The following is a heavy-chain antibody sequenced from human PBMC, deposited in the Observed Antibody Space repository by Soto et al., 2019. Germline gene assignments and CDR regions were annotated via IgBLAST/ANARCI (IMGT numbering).Heavy chain of an antibody. V-gene: IGHV1-18*01. CDR2: ISAYNGNT. CDR1: GYTFTSYG. CDR3: ARDPDPGDRGVYYYYCMDV. D-gene: IGHD3-10*01. Sequence: QVQLVQSGAEGKKPGASVKVSCKASGYTFTSYGISWVRQAPGQGLEWMGWISAYNGNTNYAQKLQGRVTMTTDTSTSTAYMELRSLRSDDTAVYYCARDPDPGDRGVYYYYCMDVWGQGTTVTVSS. J-gene: IGHJ6*02.